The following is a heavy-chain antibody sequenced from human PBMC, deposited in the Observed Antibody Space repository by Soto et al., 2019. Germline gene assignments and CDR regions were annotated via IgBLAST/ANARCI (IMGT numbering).Heavy chain of an antibody. V-gene: IGHV3-23*01. D-gene: IGHD3-3*01. CDR2: ISESGDGT. CDR1: GFTFNIYG. CDR3: AKNGDFWSWGMDV. Sequence: PGGSLRLSCAASGFTFNIYGMTWGRQAPGKGLEWVSLISESGDGTYYADSVKGRFTISRDNSQRTLNLQMNSLRAEDTAVYYCAKNGDFWSWGMDVWGQGTTVTVSS. J-gene: IGHJ6*02.